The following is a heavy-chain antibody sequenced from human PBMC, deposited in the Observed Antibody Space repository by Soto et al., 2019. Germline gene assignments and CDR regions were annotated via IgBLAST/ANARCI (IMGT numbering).Heavy chain of an antibody. Sequence: ASVKVSCKASGFTFTNSAVQWVRQARGQRLERIGWIVVGSGNTNYAQKFQGRVTMTTDTSTSTAYMGLRSLRSDDTAVYYCARSWGDYVNPFDYWGQGTLVTVSS. CDR3: ARSWGDYVNPFDY. D-gene: IGHD4-17*01. V-gene: IGHV1-58*01. CDR2: IVVGSGNT. CDR1: GFTFTNSA. J-gene: IGHJ4*02.